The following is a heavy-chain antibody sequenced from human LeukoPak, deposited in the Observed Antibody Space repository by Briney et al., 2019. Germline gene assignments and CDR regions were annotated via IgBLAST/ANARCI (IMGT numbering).Heavy chain of an antibody. Sequence: SETLSLTCTVSGGSISSYYWSWIRQPPGKGLEWIGYIYYSGSTNYNPSLKSRVTISVDTSKNQFSLKLSSVTAADTAVYYCATSSSGFPETRWGQGTLVTVSS. CDR3: ATSSSGFPETR. J-gene: IGHJ4*02. CDR2: IYYSGST. V-gene: IGHV4-59*08. CDR1: GGSISSYY. D-gene: IGHD3-22*01.